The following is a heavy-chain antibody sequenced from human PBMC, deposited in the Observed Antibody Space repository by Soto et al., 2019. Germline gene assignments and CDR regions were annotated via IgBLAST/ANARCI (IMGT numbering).Heavy chain of an antibody. CDR2: ISSSSSTI. Sequence: GGSLRLSCAASGFTFSSYSMNWVRQAPGKGLEWVSYISSSSSTIYYADSVKGRFTISRDNAKNSPYLQMNSLRDEDTAVYYCARGPLTIFGVVDYYYYGMDVWGQGTTVTVSS. CDR3: ARGPLTIFGVVDYYYYGMDV. J-gene: IGHJ6*02. D-gene: IGHD3-3*01. CDR1: GFTFSSYS. V-gene: IGHV3-48*02.